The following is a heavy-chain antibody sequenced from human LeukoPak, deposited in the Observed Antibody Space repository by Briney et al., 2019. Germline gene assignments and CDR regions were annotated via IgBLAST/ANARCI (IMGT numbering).Heavy chain of an antibody. V-gene: IGHV3-66*01. CDR2: VDSEGST. J-gene: IGHJ4*02. D-gene: IGHD3-10*01. CDR1: GFTVSGNY. CDR3: ARDIGYGSGTHFYY. Sequence: GGSLRLSCVASGFTVSGNYMSWVRQAPGKGLEWVSVVDSEGSTYYADSVKGRFTISRDESKNTVFLQMNNLRAEDTAVYFCARDIGYGSGTHFYYWGQGTLVTVSS.